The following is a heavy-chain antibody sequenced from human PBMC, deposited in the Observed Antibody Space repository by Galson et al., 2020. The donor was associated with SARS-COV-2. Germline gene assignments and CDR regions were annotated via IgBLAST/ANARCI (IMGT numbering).Heavy chain of an antibody. CDR1: GFTFSSYA. CDR3: ARPSYPKYSGYENPTPNAFDI. D-gene: IGHD5-12*01. V-gene: IGHV3-30*04. CDR2: ISYDGSNK. J-gene: IGHJ3*02. Sequence: GGSLRLSCAASGFTFSSYAMHWVRQAPGKGLEWVAVISYDGSNKYYADSVKGRFTISRDNSKNTLYLQMNSLRAEDTAVYYCARPSYPKYSGYENPTPNAFDIWGQGTMVTVSS.